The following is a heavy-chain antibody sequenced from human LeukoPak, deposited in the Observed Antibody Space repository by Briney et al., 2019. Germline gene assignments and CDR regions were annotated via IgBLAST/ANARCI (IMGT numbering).Heavy chain of an antibody. V-gene: IGHV4-30-4*08. J-gene: IGHJ4*02. D-gene: IGHD3-10*01. Sequence: SQTLSLTCTVSGGSISSGDSYWSWLRQPPGQGLEWIGYIHYSGSTYYNPSLNGRLTIAVDTSKSQFSLKLNSVTAADTAVYYCARSGGVRGHYFDYWGQGTLVTVSS. CDR3: ARSGGVRGHYFDY. CDR1: GGSISSGDSY. CDR2: IHYSGST.